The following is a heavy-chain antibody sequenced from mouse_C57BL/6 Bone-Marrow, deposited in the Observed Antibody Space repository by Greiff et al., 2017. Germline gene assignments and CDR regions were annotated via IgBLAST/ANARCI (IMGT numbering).Heavy chain of an antibody. Sequence: QVQLQQSGAELVRPGASVTLSCKASGFTFTDYEMHWVKQTPVHGLEWIGAIGTEPGGTAYNQKFKGRAILTADKSSSKVYMELRSLTSEDSAVYDCTRGGDYWYFDVWGTGTTVTVSS. CDR3: TRGGDYWYFDV. CDR1: GFTFTDYE. V-gene: IGHV1-15*01. CDR2: IGTEPGGT. J-gene: IGHJ1*03.